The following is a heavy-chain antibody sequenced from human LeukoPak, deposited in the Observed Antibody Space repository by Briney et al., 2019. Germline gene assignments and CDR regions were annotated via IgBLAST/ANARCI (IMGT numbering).Heavy chain of an antibody. Sequence: PSETLSLTCTVSGGPIISHYWTWIPQSPVNGLEWIRDISNSGSTSYNPSLKTRVTILIDTSKNQFSLKLSSVTAADTAVYYCGRDALVGYLSFYYMDVWGKGTTVTVSS. D-gene: IGHD2-15*01. CDR2: ISNSGST. J-gene: IGHJ6*03. V-gene: IGHV4-59*11. CDR1: GGPIISHY. CDR3: GRDALVGYLSFYYMDV.